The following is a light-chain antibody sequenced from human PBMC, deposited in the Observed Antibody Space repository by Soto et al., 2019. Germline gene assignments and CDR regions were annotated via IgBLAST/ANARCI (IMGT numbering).Light chain of an antibody. J-gene: IGKJ5*01. CDR3: QQTYSIPIT. CDR2: AAS. CDR1: QGISSY. Sequence: DIQLTQSPSFLSASVGDRVTITCRASQGISSYLAWYQQKPGKAPKLLIYAASSLQSGVPSRFSGSGSGTDFTLTISSLHPEDFAFYYCQQTYSIPITFGQGTRLEIK. V-gene: IGKV1-39*01.